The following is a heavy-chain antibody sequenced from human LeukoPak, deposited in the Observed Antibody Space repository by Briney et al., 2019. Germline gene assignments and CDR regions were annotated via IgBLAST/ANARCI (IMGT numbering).Heavy chain of an antibody. CDR3: ARRVSGSGFGESNWFDP. D-gene: IGHD3-10*01. V-gene: IGHV4-59*08. CDR1: GDSISTYY. Sequence: SETLSLTCTVSGDSISTYYWNWIRQPPGKGLEWIGHIHYSGSTNYNPYLNSRVNISVDTSKSQFSLKLNSVTAADTAVYYCARRVSGSGFGESNWFDPWGQGTLVTVSS. CDR2: IHYSGST. J-gene: IGHJ5*02.